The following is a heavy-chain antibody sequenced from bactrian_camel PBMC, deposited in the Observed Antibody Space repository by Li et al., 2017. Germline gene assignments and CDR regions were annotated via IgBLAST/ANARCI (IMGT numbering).Heavy chain of an antibody. Sequence: VQLVESGGGSVQAGGSLRLSCAASGYTYSSHCMAWFRQAPGKEREGVAAIYTSIDSTYYADSVKGRFTISQDNAKNTLYLQMNSLKPEDTAMYYCAGDPAAAEYVGCEWAWTNWGQGTQVTVS. CDR3: AGDPAAAEYVGCEWAWTN. CDR2: IYTSIDST. D-gene: IGHD1*01. CDR1: GYTYSSHC. V-gene: IGHV3S1*01. J-gene: IGHJ4*01.